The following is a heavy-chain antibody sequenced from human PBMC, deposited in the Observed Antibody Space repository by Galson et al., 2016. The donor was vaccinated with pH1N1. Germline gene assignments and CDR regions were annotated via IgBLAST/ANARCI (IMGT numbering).Heavy chain of an antibody. Sequence: SLRLSCAASGFTFTSYAMHWVRQAPGKGLEWVAVIVYDGANEYYADSVKGLFTISRDKTQSTVYLQVNSLRTEGTVVYYCSRDSEYSGREGIHCAQGTLIIVSS. CDR1: GFTFTSYA. CDR3: SRDSEYSGREGIH. J-gene: IGHJ4*02. D-gene: IGHD5-12*01. V-gene: IGHV3-30*04. CDR2: IVYDGANE.